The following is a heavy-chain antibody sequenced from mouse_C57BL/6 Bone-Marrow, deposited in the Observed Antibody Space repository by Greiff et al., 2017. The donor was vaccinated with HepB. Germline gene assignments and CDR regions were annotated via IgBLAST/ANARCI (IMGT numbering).Heavy chain of an antibody. Sequence: EVKLVESGAELVRPGASVKLSCTASGFNIKDDYMHWVKQRPEQGLEWIGWIDPENGDTEYASKFQGKATITADTSSNTAYLQLSSLTSEDTAVYYCTTGYGSNWYFDVWGTGTTVTVSS. D-gene: IGHD1-1*01. CDR3: TTGYGSNWYFDV. J-gene: IGHJ1*03. CDR2: IDPENGDT. V-gene: IGHV14-4*01. CDR1: GFNIKDDY.